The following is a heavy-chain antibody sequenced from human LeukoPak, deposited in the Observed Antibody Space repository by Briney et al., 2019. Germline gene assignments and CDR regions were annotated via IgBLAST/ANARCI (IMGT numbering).Heavy chain of an antibody. CDR1: GDSISTGSYY. D-gene: IGHD1-26*01. CDR3: ARQPLLLQNDY. V-gene: IGHV4-39*01. J-gene: IGHJ4*02. Sequence: SETLSLTCTVFGDSISTGSYYCGWIRQPPGRGLEWIGSIFYSGSTYYNPSLKSRVTISVDTSKNQFSLKLSSVTAADTAVYYCARQPLLLQNDYWGQGTLVTVSS. CDR2: IFYSGST.